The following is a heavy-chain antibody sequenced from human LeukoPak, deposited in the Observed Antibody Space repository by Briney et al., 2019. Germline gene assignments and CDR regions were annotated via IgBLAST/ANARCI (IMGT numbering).Heavy chain of an antibody. CDR2: IYSGGTT. V-gene: IGHV3-66*01. J-gene: IGHJ6*02. Sequence: GGSLRLSCAASGFTVSSDYMSWVRQAPGKGLEWVSVIYSGGTTHYADSVKGRFTISRDNSKNTLYLQMYSLRAEDTAVYYCARGEEGYCSSISCYGMDAWGQGTTVTVSS. CDR3: ARGEEGYCSSISCYGMDA. D-gene: IGHD2-2*01. CDR1: GFTVSSDY.